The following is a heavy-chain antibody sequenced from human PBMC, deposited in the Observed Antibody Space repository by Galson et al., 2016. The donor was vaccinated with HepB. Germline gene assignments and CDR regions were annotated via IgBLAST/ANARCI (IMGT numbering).Heavy chain of an antibody. CDR1: GGSISTYY. CDR3: AGARVAYIYGRKSYIFDY. D-gene: IGHD2-21*01. CDR2: IYYSGST. J-gene: IGHJ4*02. V-gene: IGHV4-59*01. Sequence: LSLTCTVSGGSISTYYWSWIRQPPGKGLEWIGYIYYSGSTNYNPSLKSRVTMSVVTSKNQFSLKLNSVTAADTAVYYCAGARVAYIYGRKSYIFDYLGQGTRVTFSS.